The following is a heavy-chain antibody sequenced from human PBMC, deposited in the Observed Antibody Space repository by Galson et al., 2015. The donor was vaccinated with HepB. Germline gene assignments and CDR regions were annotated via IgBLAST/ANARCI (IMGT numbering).Heavy chain of an antibody. CDR3: AKLFYDSRGFTDY. Sequence: SLRLSCAASGSTFSSYAISWVRQAPGKGLEWVSTISGSGATYDADSVKGRFIISRDNSKNTVYLQMNSLRAEDTAVYYCAKLFYDSRGFTDYWGQGTLVTVSS. V-gene: IGHV3-23*01. CDR1: GSTFSSYA. CDR2: ISGSGAT. J-gene: IGHJ4*02. D-gene: IGHD3-22*01.